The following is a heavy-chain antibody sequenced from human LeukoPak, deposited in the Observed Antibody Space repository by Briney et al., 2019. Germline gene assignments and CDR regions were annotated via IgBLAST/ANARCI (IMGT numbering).Heavy chain of an antibody. D-gene: IGHD1-20*01. CDR3: AKGDDNWNDFDY. J-gene: IGHJ4*02. V-gene: IGHV3-23*01. CDR1: GFTFSNYD. Sequence: GGSLRLSCATSGFTFSNYDMSWVRQAPGKGLEWVSIISSGGTTYSADSVKGRFTISRDNSKNTVHMQMNSLRGEDTAVYYCAKGDDNWNDFDYWGQGTPVTVSS. CDR2: ISSGGTT.